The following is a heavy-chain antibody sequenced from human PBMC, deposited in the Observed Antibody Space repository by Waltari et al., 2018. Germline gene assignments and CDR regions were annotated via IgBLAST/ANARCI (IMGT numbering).Heavy chain of an antibody. CDR2: INPKSGVT. CDR1: GYTFTGYF. J-gene: IGHJ5*02. Sequence: QVQLVQSGAEVKKPGASVKVSCKASGYTFTGYFIHWVRQAPGKGLEWMGWINPKSGVTNYAQKFQVMVTMTRDTSFSTTYMELSRLRSDDTAVYYCARGGITAAGPHWFDPWGQGTLVTVSS. CDR3: ARGGITAAGPHWFDP. D-gene: IGHD6-13*01. V-gene: IGHV1-2*02.